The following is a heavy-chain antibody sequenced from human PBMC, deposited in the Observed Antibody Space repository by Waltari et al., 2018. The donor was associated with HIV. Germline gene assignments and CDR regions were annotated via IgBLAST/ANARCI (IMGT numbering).Heavy chain of an antibody. CDR2: IYTSGST. Sequence: QVQLQESGPGLVKPSQTLSLTCTVSGGSISSGSYYWSWIRQPAGKGLEWIGRIYTSGSTNYNPSLKSRVTISVDTAKNQFSLKLSSVTAADTAVYYCAREERRKTQLAIWGQGTMVTVSS. V-gene: IGHV4-61*02. CDR3: AREERRKTQLAI. J-gene: IGHJ3*02. CDR1: GGSISSGSYY.